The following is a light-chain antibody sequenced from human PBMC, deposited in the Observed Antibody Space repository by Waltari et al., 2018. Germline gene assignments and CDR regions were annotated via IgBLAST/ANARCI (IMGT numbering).Light chain of an antibody. CDR3: AAWDDSLNCVL. Sequence: QSVLTQPPSASETPGQRVTISCSGSNSNIGSNNVHWYQQFPGTAPKLLIYRNNQRPSGVPDRFSASKSGTSASLAISGLQSEDEADYYCAAWDDSLNCVLFGGGTKLTVL. CDR2: RNN. CDR1: NSNIGSNN. J-gene: IGLJ2*01. V-gene: IGLV1-44*01.